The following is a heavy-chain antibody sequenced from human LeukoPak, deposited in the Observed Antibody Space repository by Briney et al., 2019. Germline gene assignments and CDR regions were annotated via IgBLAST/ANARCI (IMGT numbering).Heavy chain of an antibody. V-gene: IGHV1-69*10. J-gene: IGHJ6*03. Sequence: SVKVSCKASGYTFTGYYMHWVRQAPGQGLEWMGGIIPIFGITNYAQKFQDRVTITADKSTSTAYMELSSLKSEDTAVYYCARGGYYASGSYPPSYYYYYMDVWGKGTTVTVSS. D-gene: IGHD3-10*01. CDR1: GYTFTGYY. CDR3: ARGGYYASGSYPPSYYYYYMDV. CDR2: IIPIFGIT.